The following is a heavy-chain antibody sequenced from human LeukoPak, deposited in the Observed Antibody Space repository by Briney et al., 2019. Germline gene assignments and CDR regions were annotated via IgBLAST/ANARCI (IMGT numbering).Heavy chain of an antibody. J-gene: IGHJ4*02. CDR2: IYYSGST. V-gene: IGHV4-59*12. Sequence: SETLSLTCTVSGGSISSYYWSWIRQPPGKGLEWIGYIYYSGSTNYNPSLKSRVTISVDTSKNQFSLKLSSVTAADTAVYYCAREPIVGATTIDYWGQGTLVIVSS. CDR3: AREPIVGATTIDY. CDR1: GGSISSYY. D-gene: IGHD1-26*01.